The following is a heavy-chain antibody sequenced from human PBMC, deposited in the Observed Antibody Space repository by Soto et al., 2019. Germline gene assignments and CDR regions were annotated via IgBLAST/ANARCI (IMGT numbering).Heavy chain of an antibody. J-gene: IGHJ5*02. CDR1: GFRYRDHW. CDR3: VRGQGWFDP. Sequence: EVQVVESGGGLVQPGESLRLSCAASGFRYRDHWMSWVRQAPGKGPEWVANIHPDLSDISYVDSVKGRFTISRDNAKNSVYLQMNGLRVEDTAIYYGVRGQGWFDPWGQGAVVTVSS. CDR2: IHPDLSDI. V-gene: IGHV3-7*01.